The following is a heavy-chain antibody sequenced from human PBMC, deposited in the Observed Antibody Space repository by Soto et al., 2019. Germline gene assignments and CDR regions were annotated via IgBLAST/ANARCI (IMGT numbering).Heavy chain of an antibody. CDR1: GGSISSYY. CDR2: IYYSGST. Sequence: PSETLSLTCTVSGGSISSYYWSWIRQPPGKGLEWIGYIYYSGSTNYNPSLKSRVTISVDTSKNQFSLKLSSVTAADTAVYYCARDNGDRGFDYWGQETLVTVSS. V-gene: IGHV4-59*01. D-gene: IGHD4-17*01. CDR3: ARDNGDRGFDY. J-gene: IGHJ4*02.